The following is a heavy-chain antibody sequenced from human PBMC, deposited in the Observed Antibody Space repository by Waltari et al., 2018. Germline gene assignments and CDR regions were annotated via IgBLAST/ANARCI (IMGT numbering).Heavy chain of an antibody. CDR1: GGSISRSPLY. Sequence: QLHLQESGPGLVRPSETLSLTCTVSGGSISRSPLYWGWIRQPPGKGLEWSGSIYYAGSTYYNPSLKSRITMSVDTSKNQFSLKLTSVTAADTAVYFCAAVAAQGNFWGQGFLVTVSS. CDR2: IYYAGST. J-gene: IGHJ4*02. V-gene: IGHV4-39*01. D-gene: IGHD6-6*01. CDR3: AAVAAQGNF.